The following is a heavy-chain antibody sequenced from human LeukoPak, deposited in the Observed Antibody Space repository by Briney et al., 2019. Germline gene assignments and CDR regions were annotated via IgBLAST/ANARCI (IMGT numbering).Heavy chain of an antibody. D-gene: IGHD6-13*01. CDR1: GFTFSSYG. CDR2: IRYDGSNK. Sequence: PGGSLRPSCAASGFTFSSYGMHWVRQAPGKGLEWVAFIRYDGSNKYYADSVKGRFTISRDSSKNTLYLQMNSLRAEDTAVYYCAKPGFPGQQLAQYYYYMDVWGKGTTVTISS. V-gene: IGHV3-30*02. J-gene: IGHJ6*03. CDR3: AKPGFPGQQLAQYYYYMDV.